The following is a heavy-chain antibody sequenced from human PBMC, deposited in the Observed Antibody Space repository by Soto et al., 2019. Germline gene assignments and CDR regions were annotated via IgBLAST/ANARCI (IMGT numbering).Heavy chain of an antibody. V-gene: IGHV4-34*01. CDR2: INHSGST. J-gene: IGHJ4*02. CDR1: GGSFSGYY. Sequence: SETLSLTCAVYGGSFSGYYWSWIHQPPGKGLEWIGEINHSGSTNYNPSLKSRGTISVDTSKNQFSLKLSSVTAAYTAVYYWARGLIGDYFDYWGQGTLVTVSS. D-gene: IGHD4-17*01. CDR3: ARGLIGDYFDY.